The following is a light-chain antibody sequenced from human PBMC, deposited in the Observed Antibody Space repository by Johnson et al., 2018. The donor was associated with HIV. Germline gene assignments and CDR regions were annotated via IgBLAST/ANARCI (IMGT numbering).Light chain of an antibody. Sequence: QPVLTQPPSVSAAPGQKVTISCSGSSSNIGNNYVSWYQHLPGTAPKLLIYENNKRPSGIPDRFSGSKSGTSATLGITGLQTGDEADYYCGTWDSSLSAYVFGTGTKATVL. CDR3: GTWDSSLSAYV. CDR1: SSNIGNNY. CDR2: ENN. J-gene: IGLJ1*01. V-gene: IGLV1-51*02.